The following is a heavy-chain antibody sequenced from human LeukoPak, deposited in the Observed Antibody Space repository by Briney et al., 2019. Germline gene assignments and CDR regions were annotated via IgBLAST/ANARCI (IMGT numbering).Heavy chain of an antibody. CDR3: TRGAGWLIDY. V-gene: IGHV4-59*12. CDR2: IYYSGTT. Sequence: PSETLSLTCTVSGGSISSYYWSWIRQPPGKGLEWIGYIYYSGTTNYNPSLKSRVTISVDTSKNQFSLMLSSVTAADTAVYYCTRGAGWLIDYWGQGILVTVSS. CDR1: GGSISSYY. D-gene: IGHD3-16*01. J-gene: IGHJ4*02.